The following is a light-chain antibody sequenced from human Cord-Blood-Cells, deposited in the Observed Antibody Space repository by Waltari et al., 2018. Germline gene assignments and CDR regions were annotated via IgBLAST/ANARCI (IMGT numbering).Light chain of an antibody. V-gene: IGKV4-1*01. Sequence: DIVMTQSPDSLSVSLGERATINCKSSPSVLYRSNNKNYLAWYQQKPGQPPKLLIDWASTRESGVRGRLRGRGSGTDFTLAISSLRAEDVAVYYCQQYYRTPYSFGQGTRLEIK. J-gene: IGKJ2*03. CDR2: WAS. CDR3: QQYYRTPYS. CDR1: PSVLYRSNNKNY.